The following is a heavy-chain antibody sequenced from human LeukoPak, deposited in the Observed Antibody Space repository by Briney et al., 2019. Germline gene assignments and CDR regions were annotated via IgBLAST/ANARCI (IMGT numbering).Heavy chain of an antibody. CDR2: ISAYNSIT. CDR3: ANVAKGRYFFYYLDG. V-gene: IGHV1-18*01. Sequence: ASVTVSCTSSVYTSNTYGISWVRQTPGRGRGWSGWISAYNSITNYAQAFQRRVTVTTDTSANTAYLELRSLRSDDTAVYYCANVAKGRYFFYYLDGWGKGTTVTISS. D-gene: IGHD2-15*01. CDR1: VYTSNTYG. J-gene: IGHJ6*03.